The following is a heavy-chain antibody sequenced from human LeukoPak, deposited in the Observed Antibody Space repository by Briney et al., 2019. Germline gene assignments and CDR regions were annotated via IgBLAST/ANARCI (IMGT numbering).Heavy chain of an antibody. D-gene: IGHD3-10*01. CDR1: GLTFKSYG. Sequence: GGSPRLSCAASGLTFKSYGMSWFRQAPGKGLEWVSGISGSGGSTYYADSVKGRFALSRDNAKNSLYLEMNSLRAEDTAVYYCARSMVRGVYWFDPWGQGTLVTVSS. CDR3: ARSMVRGVYWFDP. J-gene: IGHJ5*02. CDR2: ISGSGGST. V-gene: IGHV3-23*01.